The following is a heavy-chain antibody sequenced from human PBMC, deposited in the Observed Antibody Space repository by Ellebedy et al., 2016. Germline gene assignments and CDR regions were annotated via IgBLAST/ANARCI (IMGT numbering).Heavy chain of an antibody. D-gene: IGHD1-26*01. V-gene: IGHV5-51*01. Sequence: GGSLRLSXKASGYSFISHWIGWVRQMPGKGLEWLGIIYPGDSDTRYSPSFRGQVTISADKSITSAYLQWSSLQASDTAMYYCARSRGANAPDYFFDYWGQGTLVTVSS. CDR3: ARSRGANAPDYFFDY. CDR2: IYPGDSDT. CDR1: GYSFISHW. J-gene: IGHJ4*02.